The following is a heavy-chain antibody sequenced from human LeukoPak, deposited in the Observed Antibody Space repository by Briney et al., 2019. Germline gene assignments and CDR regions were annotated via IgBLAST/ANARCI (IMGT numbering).Heavy chain of an antibody. CDR2: INPNSGDT. D-gene: IGHD1-26*01. CDR3: ARDNSVGDTAWWFDP. V-gene: IGHV1-2*02. CDR1: GYTFSDYY. J-gene: IGHJ5*02. Sequence: ASVKVSCKASGYTFSDYYIHWVRQAPGQGLEWMGWINPNSGDTNYAQKFQGRVTMTRDTSISTAYMDLSSLRSDDTAVYYCARDNSVGDTAWWFDPWGQGTLVTVSS.